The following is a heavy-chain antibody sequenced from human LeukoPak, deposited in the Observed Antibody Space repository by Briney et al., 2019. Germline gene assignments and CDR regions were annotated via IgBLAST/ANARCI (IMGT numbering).Heavy chain of an antibody. V-gene: IGHV1-46*01. CDR2: INPSGGST. J-gene: IGHJ4*02. CDR1: GYTFTSYY. Sequence: GASVKVSCKASGYTFTSYYMHWVRQAPGQGLEWMGIINPSGGSTSYAQKFQGRVTMTRDTSTSTVYMELSSLRSEDTAVYYCARDRWFGELLSAAGGDYWGQGTLVTVS. D-gene: IGHD3-10*01. CDR3: ARDRWFGELLSAAGGDY.